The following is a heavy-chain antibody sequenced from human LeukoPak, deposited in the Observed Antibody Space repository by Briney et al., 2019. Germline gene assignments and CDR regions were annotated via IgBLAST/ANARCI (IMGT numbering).Heavy chain of an antibody. J-gene: IGHJ4*02. CDR2: ISYDGSNK. CDR3: ARDRGSDGDLNFDY. V-gene: IGHV3-30*04. D-gene: IGHD6-6*01. CDR1: GFTLSSYA. Sequence: GRSLRLSCAASGFTLSSYAMHWVRQAPGKGLEWVAVISYDGSNKYYADSVRGRFTISRDNSKNTLYLQMNSLRAEDTAVYYCARDRGSDGDLNFDYWGQGTLVTVSS.